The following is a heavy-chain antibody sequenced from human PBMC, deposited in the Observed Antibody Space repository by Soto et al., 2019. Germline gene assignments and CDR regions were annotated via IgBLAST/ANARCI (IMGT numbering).Heavy chain of an antibody. CDR2: IYFSGST. Sequence: SETLSLTCTVSGGSVSSGGYYWTWIRQHPGKGLEWIGYIYFSGSTYYNPSLKSRVTISVDTSKNQFSLKLSSVTAADTAVYFCVRGYYDSSGYYYYPHWFDPWGQGTLVTVSS. CDR3: VRGYYDSSGYYYYPHWFDP. D-gene: IGHD3-22*01. V-gene: IGHV4-31*03. J-gene: IGHJ5*02. CDR1: GGSVSSGGYY.